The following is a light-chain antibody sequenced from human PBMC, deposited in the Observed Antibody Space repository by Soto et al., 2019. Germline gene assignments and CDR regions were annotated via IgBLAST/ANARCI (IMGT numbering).Light chain of an antibody. CDR2: AAS. V-gene: IGKV3-20*01. Sequence: EIVMTQSPATLSVSPGERATLSCRASQSVRNYLAWYQQKPGQAPRLLMYAASSRATGIPDRFSGSGSGTDFTLTISRLEPEDFAVYYCQQYGSSVWTFGQGTKV. CDR1: QSVRNY. CDR3: QQYGSSVWT. J-gene: IGKJ1*01.